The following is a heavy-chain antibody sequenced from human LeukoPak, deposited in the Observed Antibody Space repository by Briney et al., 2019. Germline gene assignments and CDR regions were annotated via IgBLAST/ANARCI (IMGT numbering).Heavy chain of an antibody. CDR3: ARGLHGRSFDY. J-gene: IGHJ4*02. CDR1: GGSISSSSYY. V-gene: IGHV4-39*07. Sequence: SETLSLTCTVSGGSISSSSYYWGWIRQPPGKGLEWIGSIYYSGSTYYNPSLKSRVTISVNTSKNQFSLKLSSVTAADTAVYYCARGLHGRSFDYWGQGTLVTVSS. CDR2: IYYSGST.